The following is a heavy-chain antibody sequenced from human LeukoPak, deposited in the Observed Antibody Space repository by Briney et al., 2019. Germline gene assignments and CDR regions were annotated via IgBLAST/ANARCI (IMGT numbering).Heavy chain of an antibody. CDR3: AKDASGSSRRWFDT. J-gene: IGHJ5*02. Sequence: GGSLRLSCEASGFTFSNYAMSWVRQAPGKGLEWVSVISGGGVTTDYADSVKGRFTISRDNSKNTLYLQMNSLRAEDTAVYYCAKDASGSSRRWFDTWGQGTLVTVSS. D-gene: IGHD1-26*01. CDR2: ISGGGVTT. CDR1: GFTFSNYA. V-gene: IGHV3-23*01.